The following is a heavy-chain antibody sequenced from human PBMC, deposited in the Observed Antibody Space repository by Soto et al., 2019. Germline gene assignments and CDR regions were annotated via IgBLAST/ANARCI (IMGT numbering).Heavy chain of an antibody. CDR1: RGSISSSSNH. V-gene: IGHV4-39*01. CDR3: ATHPPYGPLDH. CDR2: IYYSENT. J-gene: IGHJ4*02. D-gene: IGHD4-17*01. Sequence: SETLSLTCTVSRGSISSSSNHWGLIRQPPGKGLEWIGNIYYSENTYYNPSLKSRVTISVDTSKNQFSLRLTYVTAADTAVYYCATHPPYGPLDHWGQGTLVTVSS.